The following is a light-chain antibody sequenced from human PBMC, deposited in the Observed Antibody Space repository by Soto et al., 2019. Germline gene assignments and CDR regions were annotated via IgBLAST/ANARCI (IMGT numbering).Light chain of an antibody. CDR1: QSVSNNY. J-gene: IGKJ4*01. V-gene: IGKV3-20*01. CDR3: QQYGSSPLT. CDR2: DAS. Sequence: EIVLTQSPGTLSLSPGERATLSCRASQSVSNNYLAWYQQKPGQAPRLLIYDASNRATGIPTRFSGSGSGTDFNLTISRLEPEDFAVYYCQQYGSSPLTFGGGTKVDI.